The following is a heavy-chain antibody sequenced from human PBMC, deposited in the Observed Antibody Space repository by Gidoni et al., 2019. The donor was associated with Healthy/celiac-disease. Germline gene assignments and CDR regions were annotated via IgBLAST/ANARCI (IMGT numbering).Heavy chain of an antibody. CDR2: ISGSGGST. V-gene: IGHV3-23*01. Sequence: EVQLLESGGGLVQPGGSLRLSCAASGFTFSSYAMRWVRQAPGKGLEWVSAISGSGGSTYYADSVKGRFTISRDNSKNTLYLQMNSLRAEDTAVYYCAKDHSGSYRSYYYYGMDVWGQGTTVTVSS. CDR3: AKDHSGSYRSYYYYGMDV. J-gene: IGHJ6*02. D-gene: IGHD1-26*01. CDR1: GFTFSSYA.